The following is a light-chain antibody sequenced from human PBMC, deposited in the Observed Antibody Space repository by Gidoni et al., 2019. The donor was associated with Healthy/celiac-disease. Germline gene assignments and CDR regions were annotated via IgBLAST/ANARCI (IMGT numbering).Light chain of an antibody. CDR1: SSNIGAGYD. V-gene: IGLV1-40*01. CDR2: GNS. CDR3: QSYDSSLSGSYV. J-gene: IGLJ1*01. Sequence: QSVLPQPPSVSGAPAQRVTISCTGSSSNIGAGYDVHWYQQLPGTAPKLLIYGNSNLPSGVPDRFSGSKSGTSASLAITGLQAEDEADYYCQSYDSSLSGSYVFGTGTKVTVL.